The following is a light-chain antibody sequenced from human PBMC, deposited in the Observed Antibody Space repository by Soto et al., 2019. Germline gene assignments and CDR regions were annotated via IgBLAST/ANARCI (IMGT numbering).Light chain of an antibody. CDR1: RSVFSSSNNKNN. Sequence: DIVMTQSPDSLAVSLGERATINCRSSRSVFSSSNNKNNLAWYQQRPGQPPKLLIYWASIRESGVPDRFSGSGSGKDFTLTISSLQAEDVAVYYCQEYLSAPDTFGQGTKLEIK. CDR3: QEYLSAPDT. CDR2: WAS. J-gene: IGKJ2*01. V-gene: IGKV4-1*01.